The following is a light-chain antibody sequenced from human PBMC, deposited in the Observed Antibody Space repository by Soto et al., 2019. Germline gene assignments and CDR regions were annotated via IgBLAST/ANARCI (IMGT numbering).Light chain of an antibody. CDR1: NIGRKG. CDR2: DDS. J-gene: IGLJ1*01. V-gene: IGLV3-21*02. Sequence: SSELTQPPSVSVAPGQTARITCGGDNIGRKGVQWYQQKPGQAPVLVVCDDSDRPSGIPERFSGSNSENTATLTISRVEGGDEADYYCQVWDSSSDHPYVFGAGTKLTVL. CDR3: QVWDSSSDHPYV.